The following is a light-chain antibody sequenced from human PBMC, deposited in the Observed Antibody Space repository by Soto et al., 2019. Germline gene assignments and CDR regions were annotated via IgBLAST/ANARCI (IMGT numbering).Light chain of an antibody. CDR2: EVS. V-gene: IGLV2-14*01. J-gene: IGLJ2*01. Sequence: QSALTQPASVSGSPGQSITISCTGTSSDVGGYNYVSWYQQHPGKAPKLMIYEVSNRPSGVSNRFSGSKSGNTASLTISGLQAEDEAEYDCSSYTSSSTLDVVFGGGTKLTVL. CDR3: SSYTSSSTLDVV. CDR1: SSDVGGYNY.